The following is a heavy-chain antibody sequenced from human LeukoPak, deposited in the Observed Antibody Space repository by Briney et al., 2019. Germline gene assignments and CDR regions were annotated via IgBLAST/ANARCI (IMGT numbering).Heavy chain of an antibody. Sequence: GGSLRLSCSASGFTFSSYAMHWIRQAPGKGLEYVSAISSNGGSTYYADSVKGRFTISRDNSKNTLYLQMNSLRAEDTAVYYCVKGPYGDYQYLDYWGQGTLVTVSS. V-gene: IGHV3-64D*06. D-gene: IGHD4-17*01. CDR1: GFTFSSYA. J-gene: IGHJ4*02. CDR3: VKGPYGDYQYLDY. CDR2: ISSNGGST.